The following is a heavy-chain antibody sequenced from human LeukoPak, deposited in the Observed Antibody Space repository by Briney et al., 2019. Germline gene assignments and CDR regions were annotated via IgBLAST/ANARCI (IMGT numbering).Heavy chain of an antibody. CDR2: IYYSGST. CDR1: GGSISSSSYY. Sequence: SETLSLTCTVSGGSISSSSYYWGWIRQPPGKGLEWIGSIYYSGSTYYNPSLRSRVTISVDTSKNQFSLKLSSVTAADTAVYYCARGRRGILTGYYRAGDAFDIWGQGTMVTVSS. J-gene: IGHJ3*02. D-gene: IGHD3-9*01. CDR3: ARGRRGILTGYYRAGDAFDI. V-gene: IGHV4-39*07.